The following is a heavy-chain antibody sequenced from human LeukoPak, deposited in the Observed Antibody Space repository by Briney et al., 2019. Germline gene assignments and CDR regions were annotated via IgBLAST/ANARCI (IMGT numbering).Heavy chain of an antibody. V-gene: IGHV3-53*01. CDR2: IYSDGRT. D-gene: IGHD3-22*01. J-gene: IGHJ6*02. CDR1: GFTVSSNY. Sequence: GGSLRLSCAASGFTVSSNYMSWVRQAPGKGLEWVSVIYSDGRTYYADSVKGRFTISRDNSKNTLYLETNSLRAEDTAVYYCAREWSYYDSSGYYYSYYGMDVWGQGTTVTVSS. CDR3: AREWSYYDSSGYYYSYYGMDV.